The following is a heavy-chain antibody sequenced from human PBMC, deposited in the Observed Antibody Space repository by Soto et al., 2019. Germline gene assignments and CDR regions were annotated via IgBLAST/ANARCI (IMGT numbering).Heavy chain of an antibody. D-gene: IGHD6-19*01. J-gene: IGHJ4*02. CDR1: IFTVSSYN. CDR2: ISSSSSYI. V-gene: IGHV3-21*01. Sequence: GSLRLACAASIFTVSSYNMNWVRQAPGKGLEWVSSISSSSSYIYYADSVKGRFTISRDNAKNSLYLQMNSLRAEDTAVYYCARDGVWGRARQWLALDYWGQGTLVTVSS. CDR3: ARDGVWGRARQWLALDY.